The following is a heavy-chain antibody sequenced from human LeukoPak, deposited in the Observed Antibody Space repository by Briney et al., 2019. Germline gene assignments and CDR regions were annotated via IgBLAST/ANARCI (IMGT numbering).Heavy chain of an antibody. CDR1: GGSISSYY. CDR2: IYYSGST. J-gene: IGHJ5*02. CDR3: ARALSELDCSGGSCYLRAVWFDP. D-gene: IGHD2-15*01. Sequence: SETLSLTCTVSGGSISSYYWSWIRQPPGKGLGWIGYIYYSGSTNYNPSLKSRVTISVDTSKNQFSLKLSSVTAADTAVYYCARALSELDCSGGSCYLRAVWFDPWGQGTLVTVSS. V-gene: IGHV4-59*01.